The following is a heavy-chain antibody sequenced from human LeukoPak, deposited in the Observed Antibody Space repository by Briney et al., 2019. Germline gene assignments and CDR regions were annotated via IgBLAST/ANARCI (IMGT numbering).Heavy chain of an antibody. J-gene: IGHJ6*02. Sequence: ASVRVSCKASGYTFTNYYLHWVRQAPGHGLEWMAVINPSDGGTYYEQKLQGRVTMTRDTSTSTVYMELSSLRSEDTAVYYCARDTRTMTAVTRGQHYYHGLDGGGQGSTVTVSS. CDR2: INPSDGGT. CDR1: GYTFTNYY. V-gene: IGHV1-46*01. CDR3: ARDTRTMTAVTRGQHYYHGLDG. D-gene: IGHD4-17*01.